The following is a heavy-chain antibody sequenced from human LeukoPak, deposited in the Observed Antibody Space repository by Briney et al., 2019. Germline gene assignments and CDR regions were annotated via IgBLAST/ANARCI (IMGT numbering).Heavy chain of an antibody. J-gene: IGHJ4*02. D-gene: IGHD2-21*01. V-gene: IGHV3-23*01. Sequence: GGSLRLSCAASGFSFSSYAMRWVRQAPGRGLDWVSAISGSGANTYYADSVKGRFTISRDNAKDTLYLQMNTLRAEDTAVYYCAKRPSAYCFEGGCYFTYWGQGTLVIVSS. CDR2: ISGSGANT. CDR1: GFSFSSYA. CDR3: AKRPSAYCFEGGCYFTY.